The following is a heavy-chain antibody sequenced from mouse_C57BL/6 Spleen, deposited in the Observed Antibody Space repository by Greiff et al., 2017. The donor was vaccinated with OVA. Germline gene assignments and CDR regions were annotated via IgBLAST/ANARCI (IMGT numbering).Heavy chain of an antibody. Sequence: QVQLKQPGAELVKPGASVKLSCKASGYTFTSYWMQWVKQRPGQGLEWIGEIDPSDSYTNYNQNFKGKATLTVDTSSSTAYMQLSSLTSEDSAVYYCARGGSYYFDYWGKGTTLTVSS. D-gene: IGHD3-1*01. V-gene: IGHV1-50*01. CDR2: IDPSDSYT. J-gene: IGHJ2*01. CDR1: GYTFTSYW. CDR3: ARGGSYYFDY.